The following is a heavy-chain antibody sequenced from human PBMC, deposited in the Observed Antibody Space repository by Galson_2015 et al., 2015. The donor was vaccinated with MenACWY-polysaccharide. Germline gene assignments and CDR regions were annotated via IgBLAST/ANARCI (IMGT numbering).Heavy chain of an antibody. V-gene: IGHV3-7*03. J-gene: IGHJ4*02. D-gene: IGHD3-10*01. Sequence: SLRLSCAASGFTFSNYWMSWVRQAPGKGLEWVANIKQDGSEKYYVDSVEGRFTISRDNAKNSLYLQMNSLRTEDTAMYYCASQTWTGYFDYWGQGILVTVSS. CDR2: IKQDGSEK. CDR3: ASQTWTGYFDY. CDR1: GFTFSNYW.